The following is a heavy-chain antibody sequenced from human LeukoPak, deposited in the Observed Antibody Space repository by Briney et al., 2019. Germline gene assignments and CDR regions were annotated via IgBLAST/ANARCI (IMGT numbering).Heavy chain of an antibody. CDR1: GFTFSNAW. Sequence: PGGSLRLSCAASGFTFSNAWMSWVRQAPGKGLEWVGRIKSKTDGGTTDYAAPVKGRFTISRDDSKNTLYLQMNSLKTEDTAVYYCTTEKGTDTWNDVGLAFDYWGQGTLVTVSS. CDR3: TTEKGTDTWNDVGLAFDY. D-gene: IGHD1-20*01. V-gene: IGHV3-15*01. J-gene: IGHJ4*02. CDR2: IKSKTDGGTT.